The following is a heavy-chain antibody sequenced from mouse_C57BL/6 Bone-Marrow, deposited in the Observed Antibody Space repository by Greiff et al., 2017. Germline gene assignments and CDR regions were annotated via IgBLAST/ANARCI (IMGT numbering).Heavy chain of an antibody. J-gene: IGHJ2*01. D-gene: IGHD1-1*01. Sequence: VQLQQSGAELVKPGASVKLSCKASGYTFTSYWMHWVKQRPGQGLEWIGMIHPNSGSTNYNEKFKSKATLTVDKSSSTAYMQLSSLTSEDSAVYYCARERIITTVVAPFDYWGQGTTLTVSS. CDR1: GYTFTSYW. CDR2: IHPNSGST. V-gene: IGHV1-64*01. CDR3: ARERIITTVVAPFDY.